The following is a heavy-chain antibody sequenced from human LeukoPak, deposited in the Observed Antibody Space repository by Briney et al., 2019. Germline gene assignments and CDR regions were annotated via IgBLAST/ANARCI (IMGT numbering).Heavy chain of an antibody. D-gene: IGHD3-3*02. Sequence: KASGTLSLTCTVSGDSINTYNYYWGWIRQTPGKGLEWIGSIYYSGGTFYHPSLKSRVTISVDASKNQFSLRLNSVTAADTAIYYCARCIRLEGRIHWFDPWGQGILVTVSS. CDR3: ARCIRLEGRIHWFDP. V-gene: IGHV4-39*01. CDR1: GDSINTYNYY. J-gene: IGHJ5*02. CDR2: IYYSGGT.